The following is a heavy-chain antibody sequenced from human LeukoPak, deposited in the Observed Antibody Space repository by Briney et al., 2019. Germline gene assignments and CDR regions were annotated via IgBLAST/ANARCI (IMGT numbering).Heavy chain of an antibody. CDR3: ARVPIVGATPFDY. V-gene: IGHV1-2*02. CDR1: GYTFTGYY. CDR2: INPNSGGT. J-gene: IGHJ4*02. Sequence: ASVKVSCKASGYTFTGYYMHWVRQAPGQGLEWMGWINPNSGGTNDAQKFQGRVTMTRDTSISTAYMELSRLRSDDTAVYYCARVPIVGATPFDYWGQGTLVTVSS. D-gene: IGHD1-26*01.